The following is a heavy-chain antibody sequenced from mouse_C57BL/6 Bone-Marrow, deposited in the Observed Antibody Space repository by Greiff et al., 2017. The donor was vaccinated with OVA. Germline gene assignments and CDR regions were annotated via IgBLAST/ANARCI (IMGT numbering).Heavy chain of an antibody. V-gene: IGHV10-3*01. CDR1: GFTFNTYA. CDR3: VRDHDYDEGFAY. D-gene: IGHD2-4*01. J-gene: IGHJ3*01. Sequence: EVHLVESGGGLVQPKGSLKLSCAASGFTFNTYAMHWVRQAPGKGLEWVARLRSKSSNYATYYADSVKDRFTISRDDSQSMLYLQMNNLKTEDTAMYYCVRDHDYDEGFAYWGQGTLVTVSA. CDR2: LRSKSSNYAT.